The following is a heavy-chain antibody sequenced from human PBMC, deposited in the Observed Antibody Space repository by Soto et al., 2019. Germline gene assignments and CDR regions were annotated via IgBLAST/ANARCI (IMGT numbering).Heavy chain of an antibody. CDR1: GYSFTTYG. Sequence: QVQLVQSGGEVKKPGASVKVSCKTSGYSFTTYGISWVRQAPGQGLEWMGWISAYNGNTNYAQKLQGRVTMTTDISRSTAYMELRSLRSDDTAVYYCAREGPAPYYYYGMDVWGQGRTVTVSS. CDR2: ISAYNGNT. V-gene: IGHV1-18*01. J-gene: IGHJ6*02. CDR3: AREGPAPYYYYGMDV.